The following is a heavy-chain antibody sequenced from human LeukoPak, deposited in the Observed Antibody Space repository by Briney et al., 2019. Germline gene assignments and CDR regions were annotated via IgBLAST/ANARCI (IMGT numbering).Heavy chain of an antibody. J-gene: IGHJ4*02. CDR3: ARGDDGGYWGPYYFDY. D-gene: IGHD2-21*01. CDR2: IYYSGST. CDR1: GGSISGSTFY. V-gene: IGHV4-39*07. Sequence: SETLSLTCTVSGGSISGSTFYWAWIRQHPGKGLEWIGYIYYSGSTYYNPSLKSRVIISVGRSKNQFSLKLSSVTAADTAVYYCARGDDGGYWGPYYFDYWGQGTLVTVSS.